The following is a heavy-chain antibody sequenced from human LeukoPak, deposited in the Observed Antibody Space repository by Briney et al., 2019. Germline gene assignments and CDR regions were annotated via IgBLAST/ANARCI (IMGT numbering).Heavy chain of an antibody. D-gene: IGHD4/OR15-4a*01. J-gene: IGHJ4*02. CDR3: ARRAGAYSHPYDY. V-gene: IGHV3-64*01. CDR2: ISSNGGST. Sequence: PGGSLRLSCAASGFTFSSYAMHWARQAPGKGLEYVSAISSNGGSTYYANSVKGRFTISRDNSKNTLYLQMNSLRAEDTAVYYCARRAGAYSHPYDYWGQGTLVTVSS. CDR1: GFTFSSYA.